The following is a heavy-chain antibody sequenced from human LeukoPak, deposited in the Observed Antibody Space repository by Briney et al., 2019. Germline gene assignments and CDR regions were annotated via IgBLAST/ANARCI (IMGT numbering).Heavy chain of an antibody. Sequence: RGSLRLSCAASGFTFSSYWMNWARQAPGKGLEWVASINHNGNVNYYVDSVKGRFTISRDNAKNSLYLQMSNLRAEDTAVYFCARGGGLDVWGQGATVTVSS. CDR1: GFTFSSYW. V-gene: IGHV3-7*03. CDR3: ARGGGLDV. J-gene: IGHJ6*02. D-gene: IGHD3-16*01. CDR2: INHNGNVN.